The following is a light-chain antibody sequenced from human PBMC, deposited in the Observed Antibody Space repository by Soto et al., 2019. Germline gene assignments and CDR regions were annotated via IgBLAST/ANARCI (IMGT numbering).Light chain of an antibody. CDR3: CSYAGSSTSLYV. J-gene: IGLJ1*01. CDR1: SSYVGSYNL. CDR2: EGS. V-gene: IGLV2-23*01. Sequence: QSALTQPASVSGSPGQSITISCTGTSSYVGSYNLVSWYQQHPGKAPKLMIYEGSKRPSGVSNRFSGSKSGNTASLTISGLQAEDEADYYCCSYAGSSTSLYVFGTGTKLTVL.